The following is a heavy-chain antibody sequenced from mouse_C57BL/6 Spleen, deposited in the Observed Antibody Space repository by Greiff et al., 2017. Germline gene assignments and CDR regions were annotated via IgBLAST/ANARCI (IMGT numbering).Heavy chain of an antibody. J-gene: IGHJ4*01. Sequence: VQLQQSGAELVRPGTSVKVSCKASGYAFTNYLIEWVKQRPGQGLEWIGVINPGSGGTNYNEKFKGKATLTADKSSSTAYMQLSSLTSEDSAVYFCARSGDGYYVGYAMDYWGQGTSVTVSS. CDR3: ARSGDGYYVGYAMDY. V-gene: IGHV1-54*01. CDR2: INPGSGGT. CDR1: GYAFTNYL. D-gene: IGHD2-3*01.